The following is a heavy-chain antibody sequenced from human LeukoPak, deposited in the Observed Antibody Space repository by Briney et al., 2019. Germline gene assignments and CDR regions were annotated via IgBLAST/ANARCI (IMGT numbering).Heavy chain of an antibody. CDR3: ARHAPDLWFGEFPFDY. CDR2: IYTSGST. CDR1: GGSISSYY. J-gene: IGHJ4*02. D-gene: IGHD3-10*01. Sequence: SETLSLTCTVSGGSISSYYWSWIRQPAGKGPEWIGRIYTSGSTNYNPSLKSRVTMSVDTSKNQFSLKLSSVTAADTAVYYCARHAPDLWFGEFPFDYWGQGTLVTVSS. V-gene: IGHV4-4*07.